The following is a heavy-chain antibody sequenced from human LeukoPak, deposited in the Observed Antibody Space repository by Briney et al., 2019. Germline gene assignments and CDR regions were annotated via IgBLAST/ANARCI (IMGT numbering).Heavy chain of an antibody. CDR1: GFTFSSYA. D-gene: IGHD2-15*01. CDR3: AKSYCSGGSCYYYYGMDV. CDR2: IIGSGGST. Sequence: QPGGSLRLSCAASGFTFSSYAMSWIRQAPGEGLEWVSAIIGSGGSTYYADSVKGRFTISRDNSKNTLYLQMNSLRAEDTAVYYCAKSYCSGGSCYYYYGMDVWGQGTTVTVSS. V-gene: IGHV3-23*01. J-gene: IGHJ6*02.